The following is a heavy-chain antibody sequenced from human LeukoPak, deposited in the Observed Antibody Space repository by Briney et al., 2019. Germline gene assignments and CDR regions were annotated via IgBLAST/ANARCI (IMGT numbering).Heavy chain of an antibody. Sequence: GGSLRLSCAASGFAVSSNHMNWVRQAPGKGLEWVSVIFNGGSIYYADSVKGRFTISRDNSKNTLYLQMNSLRAEDTAVYYCATSIVGLTYDEHFQHWGQGTLVTVSS. D-gene: IGHD1-26*01. CDR1: GFAVSSNH. V-gene: IGHV3-53*01. J-gene: IGHJ1*01. CDR2: IFNGGSI. CDR3: ATSIVGLTYDEHFQH.